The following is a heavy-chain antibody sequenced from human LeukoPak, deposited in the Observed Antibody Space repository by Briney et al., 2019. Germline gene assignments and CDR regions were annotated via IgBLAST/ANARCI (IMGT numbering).Heavy chain of an antibody. D-gene: IGHD6-6*01. V-gene: IGHV3-30*04. J-gene: IGHJ4*02. CDR1: GFTFNTYT. CDR2: ISYDGSKK. Sequence: GWSLRLSCAASGFTFNTYTMHWVRQAPGKGLEWVTVISYDGSKKYCADSVKGRFTISRDNSKNTLYLQMNSLRVEDTAVYYCTRDRSIGDQRLDYWGQGTLVTVSS. CDR3: TRDRSIGDQRLDY.